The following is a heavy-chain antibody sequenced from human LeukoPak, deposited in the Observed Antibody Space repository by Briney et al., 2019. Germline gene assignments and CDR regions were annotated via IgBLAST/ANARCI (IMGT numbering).Heavy chain of an antibody. V-gene: IGHV3-23*01. J-gene: IGHJ2*01. CDR1: GITFSSYL. D-gene: IGHD4-17*01. CDR3: AKDPSTFLTTGWYFDL. Sequence: GGSLRLSCEASGITFSSYLMTWVRQGPGKGLEWVSAISDSGSTTHYADSVRGRFTISRDNPKSTLYLQMRSLRAVDTAIYYCAKDPSTFLTTGWYFDLWGRGTLVTVSS. CDR2: ISDSGSTT.